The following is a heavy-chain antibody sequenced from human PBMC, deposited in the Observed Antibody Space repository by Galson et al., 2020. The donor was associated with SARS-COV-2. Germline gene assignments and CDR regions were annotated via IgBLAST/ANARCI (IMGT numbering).Heavy chain of an antibody. V-gene: IGHV3-30*01. CDR3: ARDGSYYDILTGYYPTFYYYYYYMDV. D-gene: IGHD3-9*01. Sequence: GGSLRLSCAASGFNFSSYAMHCVRQAPGKGLEWVAVLSYAGSNKYYADTEKGRFTIPRDNSKNTLYLQMNSLRAEDTAVYYWARDGSYYDILTGYYPTFYYYYYYMDVWGKGTTVTVSS. CDR2: LSYAGSNK. J-gene: IGHJ6*03. CDR1: GFNFSSYA.